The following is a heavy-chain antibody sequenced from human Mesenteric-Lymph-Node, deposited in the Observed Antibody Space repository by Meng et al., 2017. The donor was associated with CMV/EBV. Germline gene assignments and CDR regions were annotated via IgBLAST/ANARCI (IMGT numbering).Heavy chain of an antibody. CDR3: AHSSGIAAAGPFYFDY. Sequence: QITFKESGPTLVKPTQTLTLTCTFSGFSLSTSGVGVGWIRQPPGKALEWLALIYWDDDKRYSPYLKSRLTITKDTSKNQVVLTMTNMDPVDTATYYCAHSSGIAAAGPFYFDYWGQGTLVTVSS. J-gene: IGHJ4*02. CDR1: GFSLSTSGVG. CDR2: IYWDDDK. D-gene: IGHD6-13*01. V-gene: IGHV2-5*02.